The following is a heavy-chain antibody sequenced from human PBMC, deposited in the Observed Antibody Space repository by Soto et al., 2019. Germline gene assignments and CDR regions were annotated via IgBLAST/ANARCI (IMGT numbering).Heavy chain of an antibody. D-gene: IGHD6-6*01. J-gene: IGHJ4*02. CDR3: AREVAEAGRSLDY. Sequence: QVQLQESGPGLVKPSETLSLICTVSGGSFSSYYWTWIRQPAGKELEWVGRIYTSGTTNYNPSLKSRVTMSVDTSKNQFSLNLTSVTAADTAVYFCAREVAEAGRSLDYWGQGTLVTVSA. CDR1: GGSFSSYY. CDR2: IYTSGTT. V-gene: IGHV4-4*07.